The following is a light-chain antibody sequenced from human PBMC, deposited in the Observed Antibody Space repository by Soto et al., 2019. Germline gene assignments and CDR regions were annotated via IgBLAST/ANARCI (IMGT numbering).Light chain of an antibody. J-gene: IGLJ1*01. Sequence: QSFLTQPASVSGSPGQSITISCTCISADVSSSNFVSWYQHRPGKAPRLILYDVSHRPSGVSNRFSGSKAGDTASLTISGLQLEDEADYYCTSYRRGPLYVFGTGTKVTVL. V-gene: IGLV2-14*03. CDR1: SADVSSSNF. CDR2: DVS. CDR3: TSYRRGPLYV.